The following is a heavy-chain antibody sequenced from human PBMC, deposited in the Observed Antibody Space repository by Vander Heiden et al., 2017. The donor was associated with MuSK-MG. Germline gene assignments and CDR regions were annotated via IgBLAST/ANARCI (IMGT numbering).Heavy chain of an antibody. V-gene: IGHV3-15*01. CDR1: GFTFSNAW. J-gene: IGHJ4*02. D-gene: IGHD3-10*01. CDR2: IKSKPDGGTA. Sequence: EVQLVESGGGLVKPGASLRLSCAASGFTFSNAWMNWVRQAPGKGLEWLGRIKSKPDGGTADDAAPVKGRFTISIYDSKNTVYLKMKSLKTEDAAIYYCNTGGYYFDFWGQGTLVTVSS. CDR3: NTGGYYFDF.